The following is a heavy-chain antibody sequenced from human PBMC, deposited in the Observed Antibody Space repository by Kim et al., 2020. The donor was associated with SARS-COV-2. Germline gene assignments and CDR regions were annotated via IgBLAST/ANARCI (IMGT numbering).Heavy chain of an antibody. D-gene: IGHD4-4*01. Sequence: ADSVTGRFAISRDNSKNTFYLQMNSLTSEDTALYYCARHQRGYSEYEPMDVWGQGTMVTVSS. CDR3: ARHQRGYSEYEPMDV. J-gene: IGHJ6*02. V-gene: IGHV3-23*01.